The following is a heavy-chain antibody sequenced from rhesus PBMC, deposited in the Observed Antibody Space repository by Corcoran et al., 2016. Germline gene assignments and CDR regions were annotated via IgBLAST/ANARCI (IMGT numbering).Heavy chain of an antibody. J-gene: IGHJ5-1*01. CDR1: GGSISSKY. CDR3: ARASSAWPYTRFDV. D-gene: IGHD6-31*01. Sequence: QLQLQESGPGLVKPSETLSLTCAVSGGSISSKYWSWTRQPPGKGLEWIGGISGSGGRTDYNPSLKSRVPISTDTSKNQFSLKLRSATAADTAVYYCARASSAWPYTRFDVWGPGVLVTVSS. CDR2: ISGSGGRT. V-gene: IGHV4-173*01.